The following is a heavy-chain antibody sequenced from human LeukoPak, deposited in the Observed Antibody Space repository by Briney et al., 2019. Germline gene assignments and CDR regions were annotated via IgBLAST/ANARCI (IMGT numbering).Heavy chain of an antibody. J-gene: IGHJ6*03. CDR3: ATPVFHASDPSLYYYYMDV. CDR2: INGSGGSA. Sequence: GGSLRLSCAASGFTFSSYAMSWVRQAPGKGLEWVSAINGSGGSAYYADSVKGRFTISRDNSKNTLYLQVNSLTAEDTAVYYCATPVFHASDPSLYYYYMDVWGKGTTVTISS. D-gene: IGHD3-10*01. CDR1: GFTFSSYA. V-gene: IGHV3-23*01.